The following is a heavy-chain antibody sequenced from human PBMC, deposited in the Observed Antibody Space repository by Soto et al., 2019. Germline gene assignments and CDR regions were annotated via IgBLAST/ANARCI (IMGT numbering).Heavy chain of an antibody. CDR1: GYTFTSYG. V-gene: IGHV1-18*01. CDR3: ARWTTVETGSY. Sequence: QVQLVQSGAEVTKPVASVKVAGTASGYTFTSYGISWVRQAPGQGLEWMGWISANNGNTNYAQKLQDRVTMTTDTSTSTAYRAVRSLRSDDTAVYYCARWTTVETGSYWGQGTLVTVSS. J-gene: IGHJ4*02. D-gene: IGHD4-17*01. CDR2: ISANNGNT.